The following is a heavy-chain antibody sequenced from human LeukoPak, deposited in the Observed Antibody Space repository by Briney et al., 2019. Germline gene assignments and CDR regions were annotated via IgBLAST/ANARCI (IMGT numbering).Heavy chain of an antibody. CDR1: GYTFTSYG. CDR2: ISAYNGNT. J-gene: IGHJ4*02. D-gene: IGHD3-22*01. CDR3: ASSNYDSSGYYINLDY. V-gene: IGHV1-18*01. Sequence: ASVKVSCKASGYTFTSYGISWVRQAPGQGLEWMGWISAYNGNTNYAQKLQGRVTMTTDTSTSTAYMELRSLRSDDTAVYYCASSNYDSSGYYINLDYWGQGTLVTVSS.